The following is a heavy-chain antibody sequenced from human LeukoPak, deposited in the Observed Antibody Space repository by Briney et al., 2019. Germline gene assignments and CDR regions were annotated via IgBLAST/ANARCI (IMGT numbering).Heavy chain of an antibody. CDR1: GFTFGDYA. V-gene: IGHV3-49*03. CDR3: TRDRPDYYDSSGYYYVDAFDI. D-gene: IGHD3-22*01. Sequence: PGRSLRLSCTASGFTFGDYAMSWFRQAPGKGLEWVGFIRSKAYGGTTEYAASVKGRFTISRGDSKSIAYLQMNSLKTEDTAVYYCTRDRPDYYDSSGYYYVDAFDIWGQGTMVTVSS. CDR2: IRSKAYGGTT. J-gene: IGHJ3*02.